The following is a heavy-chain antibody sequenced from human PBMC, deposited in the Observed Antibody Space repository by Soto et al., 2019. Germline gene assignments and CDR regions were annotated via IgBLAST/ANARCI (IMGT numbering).Heavy chain of an antibody. J-gene: IGHJ6*04. CDR2: IYPGDSDT. CDR3: ARLSGSSSTKTAYYYYGMDV. Sequence: PGESLKISCKGSGYSFTSYWIGWVRQMPGKGLEWMGIIYPGDSDTRYSPSFQGQVTISADKSISTAYLQWSSLKASDTAMYYCARLSGSSSTKTAYYYYGMDVWGKGTTVTVSS. V-gene: IGHV5-51*01. D-gene: IGHD6-6*01. CDR1: GYSFTSYW.